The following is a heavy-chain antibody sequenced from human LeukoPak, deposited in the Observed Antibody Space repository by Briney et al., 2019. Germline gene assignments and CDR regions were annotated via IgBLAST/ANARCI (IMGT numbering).Heavy chain of an antibody. J-gene: IGHJ4*02. CDR2: IRYDGRNR. V-gene: IGHV3-30*02. Sequence: GGSLRLSCAASGFTFNNYNMNWVRQAPGKVLEWVAFIRYDGRNRYYADSVKGRFTVSRDNSKNTVHLQMDSLRTEDTGVYYCAKLRESGYSYGSFDYWGPGTLVTVSS. CDR1: GFTFNNYN. CDR3: AKLRESGYSYGSFDY. D-gene: IGHD5-18*01.